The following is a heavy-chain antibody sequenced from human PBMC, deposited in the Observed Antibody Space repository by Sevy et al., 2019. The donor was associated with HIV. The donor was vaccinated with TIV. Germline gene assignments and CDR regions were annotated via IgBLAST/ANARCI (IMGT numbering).Heavy chain of an antibody. CDR2: LSFGCGKI. Sequence: GGSLRLSCAASGFDFSIYSMSWVRQAPGKGLEWVSTLSFGCGKINYADSVKGRFTISRDNSKSSVYLQMNNMRVEVKAVYYCAREGCTKPHDYWGQGTLVTVSS. D-gene: IGHD2-8*01. CDR3: AREGCTKPHDY. J-gene: IGHJ4*02. CDR1: GFDFSIYS. V-gene: IGHV3-23*01.